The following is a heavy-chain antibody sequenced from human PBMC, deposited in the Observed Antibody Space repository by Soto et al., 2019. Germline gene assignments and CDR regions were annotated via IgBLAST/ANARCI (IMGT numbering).Heavy chain of an antibody. CDR3: ARQGSSSGGIGYDI. CDR2: TYYASKWNN. Sequence: SQTLSLTCVISVDSVSSNSVTWNWIRQSPSRGLEWLGKTYYASKWNNVYAGSVKSRIAINPDTSKNQVSLQLNSVTPEHTAVYYCARQGSSSGGIGYDIWGQGTMVTVSS. V-gene: IGHV6-1*01. J-gene: IGHJ3*02. D-gene: IGHD6-19*01. CDR1: VDSVSSNSVT.